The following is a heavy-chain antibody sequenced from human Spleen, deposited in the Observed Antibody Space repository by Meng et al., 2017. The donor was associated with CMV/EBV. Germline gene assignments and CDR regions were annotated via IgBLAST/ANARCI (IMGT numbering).Heavy chain of an antibody. CDR1: GYTFTDYY. CDR2: MNPSSGNT. V-gene: IGHV1-8*02. CDR3: ASQILHSRSSHFPYYYAMDV. Sequence: ASVKVSCKASGYTFTDYYIHWMRQAPGQGLEWMGWMNPSSGNTGYAQKFQGRVTLTRNTTTSTTYMELRSLRSEDTAIYYCASQILHSRSSHFPYYYAMDVWGQGTTVTVSS. D-gene: IGHD6-6*01. J-gene: IGHJ6*02.